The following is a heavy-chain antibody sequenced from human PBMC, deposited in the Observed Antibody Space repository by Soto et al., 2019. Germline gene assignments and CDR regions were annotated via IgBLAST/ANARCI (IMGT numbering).Heavy chain of an antibody. V-gene: IGHV4-38-2*01. CDR3: ARGGIAAAGAPPGDEGGGYYGMDV. D-gene: IGHD6-13*01. J-gene: IGHJ6*02. Sequence: SETLSLTCAVSGYSISSGYYWGWIRQPPGKGLEWIGSIYHSGSTYYNPSLKSRVTISVDTSKNQFSLKLSSVTAADTAVYYCARGGIAAAGAPPGDEGGGYYGMDVWGQGTTVTVSS. CDR1: GYSISSGYY. CDR2: IYHSGST.